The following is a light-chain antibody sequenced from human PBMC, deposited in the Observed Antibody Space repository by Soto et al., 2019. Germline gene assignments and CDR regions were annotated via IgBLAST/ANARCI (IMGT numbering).Light chain of an antibody. Sequence: ESVLTQSPGTLSLSPGERVTLSCRASHSVSSDYLAWYQQKPGQARSLLIYGASTRATGIPDRFSGSGSGTDFTLTINRLEPEDSAVYYCQHYVTSLRTFGQGTKVEVK. CDR2: GAS. CDR1: HSVSSDY. CDR3: QHYVTSLRT. V-gene: IGKV3-20*01. J-gene: IGKJ1*01.